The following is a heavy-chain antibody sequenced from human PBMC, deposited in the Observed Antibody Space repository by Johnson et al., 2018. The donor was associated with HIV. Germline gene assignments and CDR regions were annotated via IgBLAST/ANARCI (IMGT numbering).Heavy chain of an antibody. CDR2: IKQDGSEK. J-gene: IGHJ3*02. D-gene: IGHD3-3*01. CDR1: GFIFHNYA. Sequence: MLLVESGGGVVQPGTSLRLSCTASGFIFHNYAMHWVRQAPGKGLEWVANIKQDGSEKYYVDSVKGRFTISRDNAKNSLYLQMNSLRAEDTAVYYCARAAYYDFWSGYFDAFDIWGQGTMVTVSS. V-gene: IGHV3-7*03. CDR3: ARAAYYDFWSGYFDAFDI.